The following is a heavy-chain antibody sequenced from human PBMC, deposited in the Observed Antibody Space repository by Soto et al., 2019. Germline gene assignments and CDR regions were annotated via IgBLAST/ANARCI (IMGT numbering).Heavy chain of an antibody. CDR3: AKAEWLVLNGKYYFDY. D-gene: IGHD6-19*01. Sequence: GGSLRLSCAASGFTFSSYAMSWVRQAPGKGLEWVSAISGSGGSTYYADSVKGRFTISRDNSKNTLYLQMNSLRAEDTAVYYCAKAEWLVLNGKYYFDYWGQGTLVTVSS. CDR2: ISGSGGST. J-gene: IGHJ4*02. CDR1: GFTFSSYA. V-gene: IGHV3-23*01.